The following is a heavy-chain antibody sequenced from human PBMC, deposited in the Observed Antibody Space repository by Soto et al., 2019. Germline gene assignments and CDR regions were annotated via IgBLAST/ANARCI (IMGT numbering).Heavy chain of an antibody. Sequence: EVQLVESGGGLVQPGGSLRLSCAASGFTLSNFWMSWVRQAPGKGLEWVASIKEDGSEKTYVDSVKVRFTISRDNAQNSLYLQMNRLRVDDAAVYYCASYRTLGCWGQGTPVSVSS. V-gene: IGHV3-7*03. D-gene: IGHD1-26*01. J-gene: IGHJ4*02. CDR3: ASYRTLGC. CDR1: GFTLSNFW. CDR2: IKEDGSEK.